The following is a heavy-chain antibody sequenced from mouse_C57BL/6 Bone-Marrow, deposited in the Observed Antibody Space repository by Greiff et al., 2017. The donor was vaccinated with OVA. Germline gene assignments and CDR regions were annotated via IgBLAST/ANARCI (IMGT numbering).Heavy chain of an antibody. Sequence: QVQLQQPGAELVKPGASVKMSCKASGYTFTSYWITWVKQRPGQGLEWIGDIYPGSGRTTYNEKFKSKATLTVDKSSSTAYMQLSSLTSEDSAVYYCARSGITTVEGDFAMDYWGQGTSVTVSS. J-gene: IGHJ4*01. CDR1: GYTFTSYW. CDR2: IYPGSGRT. V-gene: IGHV1-55*01. D-gene: IGHD1-1*01. CDR3: ARSGITTVEGDFAMDY.